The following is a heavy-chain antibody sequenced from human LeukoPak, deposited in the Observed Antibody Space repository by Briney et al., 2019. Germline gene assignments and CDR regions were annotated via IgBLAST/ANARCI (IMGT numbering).Heavy chain of an antibody. CDR3: AKDHESDGYPCLDH. Sequence: GGSLRLSCAASGFSFSSYVMNWVRQAPGKGLEWVSTISGSGGSTYYADSVKGRFTISRDNSKNTLYLQMNSGRAEDTAVYYCAKDHESDGYPCLDHWGLGTLVTVSS. D-gene: IGHD3-22*01. J-gene: IGHJ4*02. CDR1: GFSFSSYV. CDR2: ISGSGGST. V-gene: IGHV3-23*01.